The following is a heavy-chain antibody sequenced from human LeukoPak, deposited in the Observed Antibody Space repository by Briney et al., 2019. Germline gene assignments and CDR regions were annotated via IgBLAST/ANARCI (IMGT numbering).Heavy chain of an antibody. CDR3: ARVPQRSGAYYYYYMDV. Sequence: SETLSLTCTVSGGSISSYYSSWIRQPPGKGLEWIGYIYTSGRTNYNPSPKSRVTTSQDTSKNQFSLKLSSVTPAHTPVYYCARVPQRSGAYYYYYMDVWGKGTRVSVSS. V-gene: IGHV4-4*09. J-gene: IGHJ6*03. CDR1: GGSISSYY. D-gene: IGHD3-3*01. CDR2: IYTSGRT.